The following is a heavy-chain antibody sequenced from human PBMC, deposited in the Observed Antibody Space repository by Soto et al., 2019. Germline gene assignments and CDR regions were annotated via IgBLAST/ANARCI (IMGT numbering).Heavy chain of an antibody. CDR1: GFTFSSYS. V-gene: IGHV3-21*01. CDR3: ARVLTRAYCTNGVCSGYYYGMDV. CDR2: ISSSSSCI. Sequence: GGSLRLSCAASGFTFSSYSMNWVRQAPGKGLEWVSSISSSSSCIYYADSVKGRFTISRDNAKDSLYLQMNSLRAEDTAVYYCARVLTRAYCTNGVCSGYYYGMDVWGQGTTVTVSS. J-gene: IGHJ6*02. D-gene: IGHD2-8*01.